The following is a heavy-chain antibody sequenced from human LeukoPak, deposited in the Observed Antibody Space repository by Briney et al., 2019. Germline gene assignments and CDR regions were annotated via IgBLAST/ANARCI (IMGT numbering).Heavy chain of an antibody. CDR3: ARGSELELAGSWFDP. J-gene: IGHJ5*02. V-gene: IGHV3-48*04. D-gene: IGHD1-7*01. Sequence: GGSLRLSCAASGFTFSSYSMNWVRQAPGKGLEWVSYISSSSSTIYYADSVKGRFTISRDNAKNSLYLQMNSLRAEDTAVYYCARGSELELAGSWFDPWGQGTLVTVSS. CDR1: GFTFSSYS. CDR2: ISSSSSTI.